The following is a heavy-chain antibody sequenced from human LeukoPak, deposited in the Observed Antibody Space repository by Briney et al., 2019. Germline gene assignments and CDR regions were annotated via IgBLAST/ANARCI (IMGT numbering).Heavy chain of an antibody. J-gene: IGHJ5*02. D-gene: IGHD3-10*01. CDR2: ISSSSSYI. Sequence: GGSLRLSCAASGFTFSSYSMNWVRQAPGKGLELVSSISSSSSYIYYADSVKGRFTISRDNAKNSLYLQMNSLRAEDTPVYYCARDPVGYYYGSGSPQNWFDPWGQGTLVTVSS. V-gene: IGHV3-21*01. CDR3: ARDPVGYYYGSGSPQNWFDP. CDR1: GFTFSSYS.